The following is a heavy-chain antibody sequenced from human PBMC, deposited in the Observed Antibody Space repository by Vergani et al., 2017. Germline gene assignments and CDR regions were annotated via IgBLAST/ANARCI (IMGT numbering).Heavy chain of an antibody. Sequence: EVQLLESGGGLVQPGGSLRLSCAASGFTFSSYAMSWVRQAPGKGLEWVSAISGSGGSTYYADSVKSRFTISRDNSKNTRYRQMNSLRAEDTAVYYCAKGRDSSGWRNWFDPWGQGTLVTVSS. CDR3: AKGRDSSGWRNWFDP. CDR1: GFTFSSYA. D-gene: IGHD6-19*01. J-gene: IGHJ5*02. V-gene: IGHV3-23*01. CDR2: ISGSGGST.